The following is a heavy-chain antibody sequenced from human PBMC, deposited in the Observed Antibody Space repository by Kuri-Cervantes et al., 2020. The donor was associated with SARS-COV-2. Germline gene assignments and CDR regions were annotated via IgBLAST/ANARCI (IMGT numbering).Heavy chain of an antibody. J-gene: IGHJ4*02. CDR3: AKNPVPAAIRFDY. CDR2: IRNEVNSYTT. D-gene: IGHD2-2*01. CDR1: GFSFSDHY. V-gene: IGHV3-72*01. Sequence: GESLKISCAASGFSFSDHYMDWVRQAPGKGLEWVGRIRNEVNSYTTEYAASVKGRFTISRADSQNSLFLQMNSPKTEDTAVYYCAKNPVPAAIRFDYWGQGTLVTVSS.